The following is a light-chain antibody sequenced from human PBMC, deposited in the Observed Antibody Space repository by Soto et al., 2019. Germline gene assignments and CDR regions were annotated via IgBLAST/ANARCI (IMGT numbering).Light chain of an antibody. V-gene: IGKV1-5*03. CDR2: KAS. CDR1: QSISPW. J-gene: IGKJ4*01. CDR3: QHYNTYPLT. Sequence: DIPMTQSPSTLSASVGDSVTITCRASQSISPWLAWYQQKPGKAPTLLIYKASSLEGGVPSRFSGSGSGTDFNITISSLQPDDFATYYCQHYNTYPLTFGGGTTVEIK.